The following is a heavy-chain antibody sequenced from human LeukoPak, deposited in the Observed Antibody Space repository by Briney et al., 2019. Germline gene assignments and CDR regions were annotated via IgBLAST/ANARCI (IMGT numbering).Heavy chain of an antibody. CDR1: GGSISSGSYY. J-gene: IGHJ4*02. Sequence: PSQTLSLTCTVSGGSISSGSYYWSWIRQPAGKGLEWIGRIYTSGSTNYSPSLKSRVTISVDTSKNQFSLKLSSVTAADTAVYYCARHGRYDFWSGYYTYFDYWGQGTLVTVSS. V-gene: IGHV4-61*02. D-gene: IGHD3-3*01. CDR2: IYTSGST. CDR3: ARHGRYDFWSGYYTYFDY.